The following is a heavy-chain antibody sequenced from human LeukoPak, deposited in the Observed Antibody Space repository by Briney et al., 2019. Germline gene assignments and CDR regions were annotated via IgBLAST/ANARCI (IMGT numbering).Heavy chain of an antibody. CDR2: IIPIFGTA. Sequence: GSSVKVSCKASGGTFSSYAISWVRQAPGQGLEWMGGIIPIFGTANYAQKFQGRVTITTDESTSTAYMELSSLRSEDTAVYYCARESAPSYDFWSGYYSGYSYYYYMDVWGKGTTVTVSS. D-gene: IGHD3-3*01. J-gene: IGHJ6*03. CDR1: GGTFSSYA. CDR3: ARESAPSYDFWSGYYSGYSYYYYMDV. V-gene: IGHV1-69*05.